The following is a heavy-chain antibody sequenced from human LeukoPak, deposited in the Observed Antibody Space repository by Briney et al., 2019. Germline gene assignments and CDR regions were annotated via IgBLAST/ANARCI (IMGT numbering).Heavy chain of an antibody. V-gene: IGHV1-8*01. D-gene: IGHD4-17*01. CDR1: GYTFTSYD. CDR3: ARAPHYTVTTVDYFDY. J-gene: IGHJ4*02. CDR2: MNPNSGNT. Sequence: ASVKVSCKASGYTFTSYDINWVRQATGQGLEWMGWMNPNSGNTGYAQKFQGRVTMTRNTSISTAYMELSSLRSEDTAVYYCARAPHYTVTTVDYFDYWGQGTLVTVPS.